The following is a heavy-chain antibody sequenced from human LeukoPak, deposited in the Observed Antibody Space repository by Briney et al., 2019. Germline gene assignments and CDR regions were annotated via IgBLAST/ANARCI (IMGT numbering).Heavy chain of an antibody. J-gene: IGHJ4*02. CDR3: AKDLALGIAARLH. V-gene: IGHV3-23*01. CDR1: GFTFSSYA. CDR2: ISGSGGST. Sequence: GGSPRLSCAASGFTFSSYAMSWVRQAPGKGLEWVSAISGSGGSTYYADSVKGRFTISRDNSKNTLYLQMNSLRAEDTAVYYCAKDLALGIAARLHWGQGTLVTVSS. D-gene: IGHD6-6*01.